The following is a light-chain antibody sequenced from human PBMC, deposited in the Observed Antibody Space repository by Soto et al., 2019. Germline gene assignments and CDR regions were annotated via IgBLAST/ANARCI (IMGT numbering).Light chain of an antibody. J-gene: IGLJ3*02. V-gene: IGLV2-14*01. CDR3: CSYTSPNSRV. CDR1: SNDVGGYNY. CDR2: EVS. Sequence: QSALTQPASMSGSPGQSIIISCTGTSNDVGGYNYVSWYQQHPGKAPKLMIFEVSNRPSGVSNRFSGSKSGNTASLTISGLQAEDEAYYYCCSYTSPNSRVFGGGTKLTVL.